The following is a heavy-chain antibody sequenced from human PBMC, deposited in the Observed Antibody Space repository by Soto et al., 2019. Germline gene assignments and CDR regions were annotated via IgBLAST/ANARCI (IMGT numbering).Heavy chain of an antibody. CDR2: ISSAGNT. D-gene: IGHD3-3*01. CDR1: GFTFSSYA. Sequence: PGGSLRLSCAASGFTFSSYAMSWVRQAPGKGLEWVSVISSAGNTYYADSVKGRLSISRDISKSALYLQMNSLRAEDTAEYYCAKVTSGFWSGYYLAYFEYWGQGTLVTV. J-gene: IGHJ4*02. CDR3: AKVTSGFWSGYYLAYFEY. V-gene: IGHV3-23*01.